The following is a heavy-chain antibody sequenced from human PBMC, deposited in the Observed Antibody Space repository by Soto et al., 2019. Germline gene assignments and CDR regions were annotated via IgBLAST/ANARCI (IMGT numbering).Heavy chain of an antibody. J-gene: IGHJ3*02. D-gene: IGHD4-17*01. Sequence: QVQLQESGPGLVKPSQTLSLTGTVSGGSISSGGYYWSWIRQHPGKGLECIGYIYYSGSPYYNPALKSRVTISVDTYKNQLSLKLSSVTAADTAVYSCAIGFYGDYGLQRPPYAFDIWGQGTMVTVSS. CDR2: IYYSGSP. CDR3: AIGFYGDYGLQRPPYAFDI. CDR1: GGSISSGGYY. V-gene: IGHV4-31*03.